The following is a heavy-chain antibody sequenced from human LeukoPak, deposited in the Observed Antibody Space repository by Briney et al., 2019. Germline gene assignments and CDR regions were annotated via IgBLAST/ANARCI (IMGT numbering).Heavy chain of an antibody. D-gene: IGHD5-18*01. CDR1: GGSISSDY. Sequence: SETLSLTCTVSGGSISSDYWSWIRQPPGKGLEWIGYIYYSGSTNYNPSLESRVTISVDTSKNQFSLKLSSVTAADTAVYYCATQAVDTAMVTGWFDPWGQGILVTVSS. CDR3: ATQAVDTAMVTGWFDP. J-gene: IGHJ5*02. V-gene: IGHV4-59*08. CDR2: IYYSGST.